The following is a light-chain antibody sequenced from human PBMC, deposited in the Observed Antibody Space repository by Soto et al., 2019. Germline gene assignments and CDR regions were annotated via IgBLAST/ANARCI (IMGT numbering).Light chain of an antibody. J-gene: IGKJ3*01. CDR2: DAS. CDR1: QSVSSY. CDR3: QQRFT. V-gene: IGKV3-11*01. Sequence: EIVLTQSPATLSLSPGERATLSCRASQSVSSYLAWYQQKPGQAPRLLIYDASNRATGIPARFSGSGSGTDFTLTISSLDPEDFAVYYCQQRFTFGPGTKVDIK.